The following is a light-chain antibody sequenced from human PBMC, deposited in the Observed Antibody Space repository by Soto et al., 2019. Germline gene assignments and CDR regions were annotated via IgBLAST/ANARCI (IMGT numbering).Light chain of an antibody. V-gene: IGKV1-39*01. CDR1: QTISNY. J-gene: IGKJ1*01. Sequence: IKMTQSPSSLSASVGDRVTITCRASQTISNYLQWYQQKSGQAPKLLVYAASILHSGVPSRFSGSGSGTDFTLTINSLQPEDFATYYCLQTYTTLTWTFGQGTKVDIK. CDR2: AAS. CDR3: LQTYTTLTWT.